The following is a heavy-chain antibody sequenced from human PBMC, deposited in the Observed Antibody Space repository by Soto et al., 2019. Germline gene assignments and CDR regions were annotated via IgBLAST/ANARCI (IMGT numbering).Heavy chain of an antibody. CDR1: GYTFTDYG. CDR2: ITAYRSNT. Sequence: XXVKVSCKASGYTFTDYGISWVRQAPGQGFEWMGWITAYRSNTKNAQKFQGRVTISVDTSKNHVSLRLTSVTAADTAVYYCARNPDFYDSSGNHPGLDFWGQGTLVTVSS. V-gene: IGHV1-18*01. CDR3: ARNPDFYDSSGNHPGLDF. J-gene: IGHJ4*02. D-gene: IGHD3-22*01.